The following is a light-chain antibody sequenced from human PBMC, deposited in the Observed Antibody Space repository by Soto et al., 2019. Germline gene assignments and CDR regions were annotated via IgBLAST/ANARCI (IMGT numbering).Light chain of an antibody. CDR3: QQYNDWPRT. V-gene: IGKV3-15*01. Sequence: EIVMTQSTVTLSVSPGGRATLSCRASQYISSNLAWYQQNPGQAPRLLIYGASTRATGIPARFSGSGSGVEFTLTISSLQSEDFAVYYCQQYNDWPRTFGQGTKVDNK. CDR1: QYISSN. J-gene: IGKJ1*01. CDR2: GAS.